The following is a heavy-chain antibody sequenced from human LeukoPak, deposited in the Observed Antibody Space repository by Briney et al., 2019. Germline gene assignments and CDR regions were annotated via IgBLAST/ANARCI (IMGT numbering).Heavy chain of an antibody. Sequence: SETLSPTCTVSGGSISSYYWSWIRQPPGKGLEWIGYIYYSGSTNYNPSLKSRVTISVDTSKNQFSLKLSSVTAADTAVYYCARHGSIAARLRYYYYYYMDVWGKGTTVTVSS. D-gene: IGHD6-6*01. J-gene: IGHJ6*03. CDR2: IYYSGST. V-gene: IGHV4-59*08. CDR1: GGSISSYY. CDR3: ARHGSIAARLRYYYYYYMDV.